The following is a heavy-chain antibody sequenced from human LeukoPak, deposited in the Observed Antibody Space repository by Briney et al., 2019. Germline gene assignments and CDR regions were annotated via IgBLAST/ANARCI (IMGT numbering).Heavy chain of an antibody. D-gene: IGHD2-2*01. CDR2: ISAYNGNT. V-gene: IGHV1-18*01. CDR1: GYIFTSYG. J-gene: IGHJ6*02. CDR3: ARSPGIVVVPAAINYYGMDV. Sequence: ASVKVSCKASGYIFTSYGISWVRQAPGQGLEWMGWISAYNGNTNYAQKLQGRVTMTTDTSTSTAYMELRSLRSDDTAVYYCARSPGIVVVPAAINYYGMDVWGQGTTVTVSS.